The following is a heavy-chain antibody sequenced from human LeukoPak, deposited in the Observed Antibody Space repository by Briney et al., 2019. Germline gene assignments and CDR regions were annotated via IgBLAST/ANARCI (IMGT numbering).Heavy chain of an antibody. Sequence: SETLSLTCTVSGGSISSYYWSWIRQPPRKGLEWIGYIYYSGSTNYNPSLKSRVTISVDTSKNQFSLKLSSVTAADTAVYYCARGGSSSWPIDYWGQGTLVTVSS. V-gene: IGHV4-59*01. D-gene: IGHD6-13*01. CDR1: GGSISSYY. J-gene: IGHJ4*02. CDR2: IYYSGST. CDR3: ARGGSSSWPIDY.